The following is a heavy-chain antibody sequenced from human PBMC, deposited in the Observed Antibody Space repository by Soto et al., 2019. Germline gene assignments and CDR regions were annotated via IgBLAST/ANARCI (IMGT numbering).Heavy chain of an antibody. V-gene: IGHV1-69*01. J-gene: IGHJ4*02. CDR1: GGSFSGQA. Sequence: QVQLVQSGAEVKKPGSSVKVSCKASGGSFSGQAVSWVRQAPGQGLEWMGGIIPIFRTTNYARKFQGRLTITADESTSTASMELTSLTSEDTAVYYCGSVPNLGQGTLVTVSS. CDR3: GSVPN. CDR2: IIPIFRTT.